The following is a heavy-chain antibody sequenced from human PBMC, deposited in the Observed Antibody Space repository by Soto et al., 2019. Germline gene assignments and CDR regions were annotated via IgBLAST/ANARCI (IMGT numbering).Heavy chain of an antibody. CDR1: GYTFTSYH. J-gene: IGHJ4*02. CDR2: ISAYNGNT. Sequence: QVQLVQSGGEVKMPGASVKVSCKASGYTFTSYHITWVRQAPGQGLEWMGWISAYNGNTNSAQNFQGRVSMTTDSPTTTAYMEPRNLSSDDTAVYYCARRTSSAWYLCDFWGLGTLVTVAS. D-gene: IGHD6-19*01. CDR3: ARRTSSAWYLCDF. V-gene: IGHV1-18*01.